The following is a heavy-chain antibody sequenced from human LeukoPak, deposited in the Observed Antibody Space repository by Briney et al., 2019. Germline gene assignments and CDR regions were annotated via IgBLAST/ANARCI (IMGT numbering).Heavy chain of an antibody. J-gene: IGHJ4*02. CDR2: ISGSGGST. Sequence: HPGGSLRLSCAASGFTFSSFAMTWVRQAPGKGLEWVSGISGSGGSTYYADSVKGRFTISRDTSKNTVSLQMNSLRVEDTAMYYCTRDQMNYWGQGTLVTVSS. D-gene: IGHD5-24*01. V-gene: IGHV3-23*01. CDR3: TRDQMNY. CDR1: GFTFSSFA.